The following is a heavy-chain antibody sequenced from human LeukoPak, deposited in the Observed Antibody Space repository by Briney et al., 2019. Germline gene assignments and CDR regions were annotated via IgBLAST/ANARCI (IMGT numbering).Heavy chain of an antibody. D-gene: IGHD3-22*01. Sequence: SSETLSLTCTVSGGSISSSSYYWGWIRQPPGKGLEWIGSIYYSGSTYYNPSLKSRVTISVDTSKNQFSLKLSSVTAADTAVYYCASSPYYYDSSGYLWGQGTLVTVSS. CDR1: GGSISSSSYY. CDR2: IYYSGST. J-gene: IGHJ4*02. V-gene: IGHV4-39*07. CDR3: ASSPYYYDSSGYL.